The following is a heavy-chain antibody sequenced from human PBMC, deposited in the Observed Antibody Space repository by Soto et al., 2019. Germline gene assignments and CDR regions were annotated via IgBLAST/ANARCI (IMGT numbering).Heavy chain of an antibody. J-gene: IGHJ2*01. D-gene: IGHD4-4*01. CDR3: ARPLWRNDYNWGYFDL. Sequence: QVQLVESGGGVVQPGRSLRLSCAASGFTFSSYAMHWVRQAPGKGLEWVAVISYDGSNKYYADSVKGRFTISRDNSKNTLYLQMNSLRAEDTAVYYCARPLWRNDYNWGYFDLWGSGPLVTVSS. CDR1: GFTFSSYA. CDR2: ISYDGSNK. V-gene: IGHV3-30-3*01.